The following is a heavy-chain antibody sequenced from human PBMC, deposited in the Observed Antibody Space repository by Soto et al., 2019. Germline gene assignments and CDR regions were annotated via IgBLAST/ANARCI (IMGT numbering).Heavy chain of an antibody. V-gene: IGHV3-48*03. Sequence: PGGSLRLSCAASGFTFRRYDMNWVRQAPGKGLEWVSYIRNSGNSMSYADSVKGRFTISRDNAKNSLFLQMNSLRVEDTAVYYCARPAPWCTSSSCSWANYGMDVWGQGTTVTVSS. CDR1: GFTFRRYD. CDR3: ARPAPWCTSSSCSWANYGMDV. CDR2: IRNSGNSM. J-gene: IGHJ6*02. D-gene: IGHD2-2*01.